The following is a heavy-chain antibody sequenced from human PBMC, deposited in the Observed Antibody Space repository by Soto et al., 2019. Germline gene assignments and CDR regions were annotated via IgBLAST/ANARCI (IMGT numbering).Heavy chain of an antibody. CDR3: ASWDTAMVTFDY. CDR2: IKQDGNEK. Sequence: GGSLRLSCEASGLTFSRFWMSWVRQAPGKGLEWVANIKQDGNEKYYVDSVKGRFTISRDNAKNSLYLQMNSLRAEDTAVYYCASWDTAMVTFDYWGQGTLVTVSS. V-gene: IGHV3-7*01. D-gene: IGHD5-18*01. CDR1: GLTFSRFW. J-gene: IGHJ4*02.